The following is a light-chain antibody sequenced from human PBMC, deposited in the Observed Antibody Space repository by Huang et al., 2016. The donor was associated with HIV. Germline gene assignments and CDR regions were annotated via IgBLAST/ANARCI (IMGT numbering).Light chain of an antibody. Sequence: DIVMTQSPASLAVSLGERATINCKSSQNVLYNTNNKNYLAWYQQKPGQPPKLLIYWASTRESGVPDRFSGSGSVTDFTLTIDSLQAEDVAVYYCQQYYSSPRTFGPGTKVDIK. CDR1: QNVLYNTNNKNY. V-gene: IGKV4-1*01. J-gene: IGKJ3*01. CDR2: WAS. CDR3: QQYYSSPRT.